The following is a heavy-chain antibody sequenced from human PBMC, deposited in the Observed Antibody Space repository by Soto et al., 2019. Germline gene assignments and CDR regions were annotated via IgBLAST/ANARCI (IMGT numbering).Heavy chain of an antibody. CDR1: GGSFSGYY. V-gene: IGHV4-34*01. CDR3: ARGGITIFGVVIMDNWFDP. CDR2: INHRGST. Sequence: SETLSLTCAVYGGSFSGYYWSWIRQPPGKGLEWIGEINHRGSTNYNPSLKSRVTISVDTSKNQFSLKLSSVTAADTAVYYCARGGITIFGVVIMDNWFDPWGQGTLVTVSS. D-gene: IGHD3-3*01. J-gene: IGHJ5*02.